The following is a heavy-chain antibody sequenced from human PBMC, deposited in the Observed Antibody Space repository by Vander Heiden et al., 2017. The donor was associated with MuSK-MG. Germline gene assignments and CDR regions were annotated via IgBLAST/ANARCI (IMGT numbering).Heavy chain of an antibody. CDR3: ASVRGVVIDAFDI. CDR2: IYSGGST. D-gene: IGHD3-22*01. J-gene: IGHJ3*02. V-gene: IGHV3-66*02. Sequence: EVQLVESGGGLVQPGGSLRLSCAASGLPVSSNYMSWVRQAPGKVLEGGSVIYSGGSTYYADSVKGRFTISRDNSKNTMYLQMNRMRAEDTAVYYCASVRGVVIDAFDIWGHGTMVADSS. CDR1: GLPVSSNY.